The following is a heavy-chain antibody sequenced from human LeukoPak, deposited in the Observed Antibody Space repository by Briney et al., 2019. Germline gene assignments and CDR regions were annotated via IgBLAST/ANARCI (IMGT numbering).Heavy chain of an antibody. CDR2: INHRGST. CDR3: ARGRIQLPRVPNGERKQKPGYFDY. J-gene: IGHJ4*02. V-gene: IGHV4-34*01. Sequence: SETLSLTCAVYGDSFSGYYWSGLREPPGKGVEWIGEINHRGSTNYNPSLKSRVTISVDTSKNQSSLKLSSVTAADTAVYYCARGRIQLPRVPNGERKQKPGYFDYWGQGTLVTVSS. CDR1: GDSFSGYY. D-gene: IGHD5-18*01.